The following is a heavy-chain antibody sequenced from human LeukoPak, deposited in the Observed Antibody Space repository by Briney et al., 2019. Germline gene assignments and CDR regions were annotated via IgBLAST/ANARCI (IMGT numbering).Heavy chain of an antibody. J-gene: IGHJ4*02. V-gene: IGHV4-31*03. CDR2: IYYSGST. D-gene: IGHD3-10*01. CDR3: ARVRIYYGSGSYVLDY. CDR1: GGSISSGGYY. Sequence: SQTRSLTCTVSGGSISSGGYYWSWIRQHPGKGLEWIGYIYYSGSTYYNPSLKSRVTISVDTSKNQFSLKLSSVTAADTAVYYCARVRIYYGSGSYVLDYWGQGTLVTVSS.